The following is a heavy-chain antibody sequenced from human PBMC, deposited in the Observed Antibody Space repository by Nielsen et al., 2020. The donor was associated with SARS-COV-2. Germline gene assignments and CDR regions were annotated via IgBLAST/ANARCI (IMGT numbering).Heavy chain of an antibody. V-gene: IGHV3-23*01. J-gene: IGHJ6*02. CDR3: ARDLTTVTTFSYYYYYGMDV. CDR2: ISGSGGST. Sequence: GGSLRLSCAASGFTFSSYAMSWVRQAPGKGLEWVSAISGSGGSTYYADSVKGRFTISRDNSKNTLYLQMNSLRAEDTAVYYCARDLTTVTTFSYYYYYGMDVWGQGTTVTVSS. CDR1: GFTFSSYA. D-gene: IGHD4-17*01.